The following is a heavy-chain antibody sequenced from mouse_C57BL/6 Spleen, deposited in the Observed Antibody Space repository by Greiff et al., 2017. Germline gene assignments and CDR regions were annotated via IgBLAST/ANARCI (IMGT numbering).Heavy chain of an antibody. D-gene: IGHD1-1*01. CDR1: GFNIKDYY. J-gene: IGHJ3*01. V-gene: IGHV14-2*01. CDR2: IDPEDGET. CDR3: ATEYDYGSSGFAY. Sequence: VQLQQSGAELVKPGASVKLSCTASGFNIKDYYMHWVKQRTEQGLEWIGRIDPEDGETKYAPKFPGKATITADTSSNTAYLQLSSLTSEETAVYYCATEYDYGSSGFAYWGQGSLVTVAA.